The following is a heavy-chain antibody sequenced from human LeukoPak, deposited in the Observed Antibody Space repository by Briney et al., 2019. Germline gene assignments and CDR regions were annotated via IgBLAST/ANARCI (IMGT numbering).Heavy chain of an antibody. CDR1: GFTFSTYS. V-gene: IGHV3-48*02. Sequence: GGSLRLSCAASGFTFSTYSMNWVRQAPGKGLEWVSYISSSSTIYYADSVKGRFTISRDNAKNSLYLQMNSLRDEDTAVYYCARDLRSGYYPYYFGYWGQGTLVTVSS. J-gene: IGHJ4*02. CDR2: ISSSSTI. CDR3: ARDLRSGYYPYYFGY. D-gene: IGHD3-3*01.